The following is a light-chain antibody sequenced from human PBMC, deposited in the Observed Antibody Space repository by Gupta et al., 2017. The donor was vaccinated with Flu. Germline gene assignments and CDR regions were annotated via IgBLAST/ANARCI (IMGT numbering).Light chain of an antibody. CDR1: QSIVY. Sequence: DIQMTQSPSSLSASVGDRVTITCRASQSIVYLNWYKQQQGKAPRLLIYTTSTLKVGVPSRLSGSGYGNDVTLTISRRQQEEFATYYCQQSDSDPPVTFGGGTKVEIK. CDR3: QQSDSDPPVT. V-gene: IGKV1-39*01. J-gene: IGKJ4*01. CDR2: TTS.